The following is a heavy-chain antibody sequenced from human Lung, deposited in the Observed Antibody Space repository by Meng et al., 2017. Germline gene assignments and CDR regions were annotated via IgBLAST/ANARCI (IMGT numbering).Heavy chain of an antibody. V-gene: IGHV4-34*01. J-gene: IGHJ4*02. CDR2: INHSGST. CDR3: VRGPTTMAHDFDY. Sequence: QVQLQQGGARLLKPSETLSLTCVVSGGFFRDYYWSWNRQPPEKGLEWVGEINHSGSTNYNPSLESRATISVDTSQNNLSLKLSSVTAADSAVYYCVRGPTTMAHDFDYWGQGTLVTVSS. D-gene: IGHD4-11*01. CDR1: GGFFRDYY.